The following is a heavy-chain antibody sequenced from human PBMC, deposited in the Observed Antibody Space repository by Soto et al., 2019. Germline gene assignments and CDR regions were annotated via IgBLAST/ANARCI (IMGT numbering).Heavy chain of an antibody. V-gene: IGHV3-48*02. Sequence: GGSLRLSCAASGFIFGTHSMNWVRQAPGKGLEWVSYISDSSRTIYYADSVKGRLTISRDNAKNSLYLHMNSLRDEDTAVYYCARASGYYDTVGFYGYHYNYGMDVWGQGTTVTVSS. CDR1: GFIFGTHS. J-gene: IGHJ6*02. D-gene: IGHD3-22*01. CDR2: ISDSSRTI. CDR3: ARASGYYDTVGFYGYHYNYGMDV.